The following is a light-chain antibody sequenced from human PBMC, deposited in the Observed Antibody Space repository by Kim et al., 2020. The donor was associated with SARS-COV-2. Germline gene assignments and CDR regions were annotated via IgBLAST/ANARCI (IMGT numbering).Light chain of an antibody. CDR1: QDIIKW. Sequence: DIQMTQSPSSVSASVGDRVTITCRASQDIIKWLAWYQQKPGKAPKLLIYAASSLQSGVPSRFSGSGSGTDFTLTISSLQAEDFATYYCQQANNFPRTFGQGTKVDIK. J-gene: IGKJ1*01. CDR2: AAS. CDR3: QQANNFPRT. V-gene: IGKV1D-12*01.